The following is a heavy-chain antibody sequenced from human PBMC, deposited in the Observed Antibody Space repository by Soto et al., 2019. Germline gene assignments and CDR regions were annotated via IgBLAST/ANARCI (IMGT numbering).Heavy chain of an antibody. CDR3: AKVPRSYHWLAMGV. V-gene: IGHV3-23*01. CDR2: VSGNSDDT. Sequence: EVQVLESGGDLVQPGGSLRLSCAASGFTFSNLAMSWVRQAPGRGLEWVSGVSGNSDDTYYADSVKGRFIISRDNSENTLFLQMNSLRVEATAVYYCAKVPRSYHWLAMGVWGKGTTVTVSS. D-gene: IGHD2-2*01. J-gene: IGHJ6*03. CDR1: GFTFSNLA.